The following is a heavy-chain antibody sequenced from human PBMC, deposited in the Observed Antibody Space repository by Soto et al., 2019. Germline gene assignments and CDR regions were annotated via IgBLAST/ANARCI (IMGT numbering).Heavy chain of an antibody. CDR2: IIPIFGTA. CDR3: ARGRQQLVSGGNWFDP. Sequence: GASVKVSCKASGGTFSSYAISWVRQAPGQGLEWMGGIIPIFGTANYAQKFQGRVTITADESTSTAYMELSSVRSEDTAVYYCARGRQQLVSGGNWFDPWGQGTLVTVSS. J-gene: IGHJ5*02. V-gene: IGHV1-69*13. CDR1: GGTFSSYA. D-gene: IGHD6-13*01.